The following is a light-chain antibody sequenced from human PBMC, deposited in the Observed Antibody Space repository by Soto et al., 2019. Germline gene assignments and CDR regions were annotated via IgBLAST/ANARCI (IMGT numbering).Light chain of an antibody. J-gene: IGKJ1*01. V-gene: IGKV1-5*03. CDR3: QQYNTYSVT. CDR1: QTISSW. CDR2: KAS. Sequence: DIQMTQSHSTLSASVGDIVTITCRASQTISSWLAWYQQKPEKAPKVLFYKASSLESGAPSRFSGSGSGTEFTLTIRSVQPDDFATYNYQQYNTYSVTFGQGTKVEIK.